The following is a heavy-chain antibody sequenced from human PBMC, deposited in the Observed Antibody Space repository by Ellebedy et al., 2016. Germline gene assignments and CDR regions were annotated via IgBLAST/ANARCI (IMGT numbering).Heavy chain of an antibody. Sequence: GESLKISCAASGFTFSSHAMSWVRQAPGKGLEWVSAVSGSAGSTYYADSVKGRFTISRDNAKMSLYLQMNSLRAEDTAVYYCARGAAAPDGITSRWFDPWGQGTLVTVSS. J-gene: IGHJ5*02. CDR3: ARGAAAPDGITSRWFDP. CDR2: VSGSAGST. V-gene: IGHV3-23*01. CDR1: GFTFSSHA. D-gene: IGHD3-3*01.